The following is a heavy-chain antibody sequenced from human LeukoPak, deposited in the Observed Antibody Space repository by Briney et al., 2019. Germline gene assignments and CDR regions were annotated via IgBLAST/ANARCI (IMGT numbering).Heavy chain of an antibody. Sequence: SVKVSCKASGGTFSSYAISWVRQAPGQGLEWMGGIIPIFGTANYAQKFQGRVTITADESTSTAYMELSSLRSEDTAVYYCARSSWFGGRSEWRWFDPWGQGTLVTVSS. V-gene: IGHV1-69*01. CDR3: ARSSWFGGRSEWRWFDP. D-gene: IGHD3-10*01. CDR1: GGTFSSYA. J-gene: IGHJ5*02. CDR2: IIPIFGTA.